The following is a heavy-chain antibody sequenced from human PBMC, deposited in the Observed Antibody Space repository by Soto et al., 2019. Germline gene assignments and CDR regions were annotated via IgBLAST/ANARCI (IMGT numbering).Heavy chain of an antibody. V-gene: IGHV3-9*01. CDR2: VSWNSGTI. CDR1: GFTFHDYA. Sequence: EVQLVESGGGLLQPGRSLRLSCAASGFTFHDYAMHWVRQVPGKGLEWVSGVSWNSGTIGYADSVKGRFTISRDNSKNSLYLQMNSLRPEDTALYYCAKEGRNYYGSGHYYGPVDYWGQGTLVTVSS. CDR3: AKEGRNYYGSGHYYGPVDY. D-gene: IGHD3-10*01. J-gene: IGHJ4*02.